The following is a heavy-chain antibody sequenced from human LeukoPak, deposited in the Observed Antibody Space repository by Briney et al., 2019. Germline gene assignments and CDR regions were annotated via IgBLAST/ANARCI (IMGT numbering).Heavy chain of an antibody. CDR2: IYTSGST. CDR3: ARDAEFYYYDSSGYRPRGVYFDY. Sequence: SETLSLTCTVSGGSISSYYWSWIRQPAGKGLEWIGRIYTSGSTNYNPSLKSRVTISVDKSKNQFSLKLSSVTAADTAVYYCARDAEFYYYDSSGYRPRGVYFDYWGQGTLVTVPS. CDR1: GGSISSYY. J-gene: IGHJ4*02. D-gene: IGHD3-22*01. V-gene: IGHV4-4*07.